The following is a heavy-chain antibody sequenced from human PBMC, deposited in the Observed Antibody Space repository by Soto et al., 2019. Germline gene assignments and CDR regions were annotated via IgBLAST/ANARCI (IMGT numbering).Heavy chain of an antibody. D-gene: IGHD2-15*01. CDR3: ARSEEDSDYYYYGMDV. Sequence: SQTLSRTCVGSGDTVPSNSVAWNWVRQSPSRGVEWLGRTYYRSRWYSDYAVSVRSRIDINADTSKNQVSLQLNSVTPEDTAVYYCARSEEDSDYYYYGMDVWGQGTTVTVSS. J-gene: IGHJ6*02. CDR1: GDTVPSNSVA. CDR2: TYYRSRWYS. V-gene: IGHV6-1*01.